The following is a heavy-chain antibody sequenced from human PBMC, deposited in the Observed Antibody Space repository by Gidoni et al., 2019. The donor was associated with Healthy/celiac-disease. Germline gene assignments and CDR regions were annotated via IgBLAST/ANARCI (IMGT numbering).Heavy chain of an antibody. V-gene: IGHV3-48*03. J-gene: IGHJ6*02. Sequence: EVQLVESGGGLVQPGGSLRLSCAASGFTFSSYDMNWVRQAPGKGLEWVSYISSSGSTIYYADSVKGRFTISRDNAKNSLYLQMNSLRAEDTAVYYCARDLAGSSGWFYYYYGMDVWGQGTTVTVSS. CDR3: ARDLAGSSGWFYYYYGMDV. CDR1: GFTFSSYD. CDR2: ISSSGSTI. D-gene: IGHD6-19*01.